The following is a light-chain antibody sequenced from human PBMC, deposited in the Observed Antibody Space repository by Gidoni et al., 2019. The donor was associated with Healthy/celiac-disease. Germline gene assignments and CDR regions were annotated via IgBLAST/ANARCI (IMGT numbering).Light chain of an antibody. CDR3: QQYNNWPIFT. V-gene: IGKV3-15*01. CDR1: QSVSSN. Sequence: EIVMTQSPATLSVSPGERATLSCRASQSVSSNLAWYQQKPGQAPRLLIYGASTRATGIPARFSGSGSGTEFTLTISILQSEDFAVYYCQQYNNWPIFTFGPGTKVDIK. J-gene: IGKJ3*01. CDR2: GAS.